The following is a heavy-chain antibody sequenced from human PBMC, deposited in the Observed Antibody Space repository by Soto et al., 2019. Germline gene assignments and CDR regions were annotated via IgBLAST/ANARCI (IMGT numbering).Heavy chain of an antibody. J-gene: IGHJ5*02. Sequence: QVQLVQSGAEVKKPGSSVKVSCKASGGTFSSCAISWVRQAPGQGLEWMGGIIPIFGTANYAHKFQGRVTITADESTSTAYMELSSLRSEDTAVYYCATGYYDSSGYYTGGFDPWGQGTLVTVSS. CDR2: IIPIFGTA. CDR3: ATGYYDSSGYYTGGFDP. D-gene: IGHD3-22*01. CDR1: GGTFSSCA. V-gene: IGHV1-69*01.